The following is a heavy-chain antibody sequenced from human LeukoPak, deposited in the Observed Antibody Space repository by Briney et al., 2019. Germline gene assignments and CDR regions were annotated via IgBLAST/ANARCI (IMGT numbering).Heavy chain of an antibody. D-gene: IGHD3-10*01. J-gene: IGHJ4*02. V-gene: IGHV1-2*02. CDR1: GYTFTSYA. CDR2: INPNNGGT. Sequence: ASVKVSCKASGYTFTSYAMNWVRQAPGPGLEWMGWINPNNGGTEYAQNFQGRVTMTRDTSISTAYMELDRLRFDDTAVYYCARDSGEVPDYWGQGTLVTVSS. CDR3: ARDSGEVPDY.